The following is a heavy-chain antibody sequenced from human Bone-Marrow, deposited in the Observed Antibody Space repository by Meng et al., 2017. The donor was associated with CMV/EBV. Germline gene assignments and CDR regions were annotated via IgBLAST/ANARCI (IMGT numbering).Heavy chain of an antibody. D-gene: IGHD6-6*01. CDR3: ATVYSSSVSWFDP. CDR2: IIPIFGTA. V-gene: IGHV1-69*05. J-gene: IGHJ5*02. CDR1: GGTFSSYA. Sequence: SVQVSCKASGGTFSSYAISWVRQAPGQGLEWMGGIIPIFGTANYAQKFQGRVTITTDESTSTAYMELSSLRSEDTAVYYFATVYSSSVSWFDPWGQGTLVTVSS.